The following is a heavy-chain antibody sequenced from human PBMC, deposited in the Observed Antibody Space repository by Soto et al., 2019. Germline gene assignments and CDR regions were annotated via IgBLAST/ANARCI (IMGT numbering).Heavy chain of an antibody. V-gene: IGHV3-33*08. Sequence: LRLSCAASGFTFSSYAMHWVRQAPGKGLEWVAVIWYDGSNKYYADSVKGRFTISRDNSKNTLYLQMNSLRAEDTAVYYCARAGGIAVAGIYYYYGMDVWGQGTTVTVSS. CDR3: ARAGGIAVAGIYYYYGMDV. CDR2: IWYDGSNK. J-gene: IGHJ6*02. D-gene: IGHD6-19*01. CDR1: GFTFSSYA.